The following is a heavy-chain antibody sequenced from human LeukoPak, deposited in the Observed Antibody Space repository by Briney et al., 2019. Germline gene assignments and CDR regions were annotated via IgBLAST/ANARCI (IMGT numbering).Heavy chain of an antibody. CDR1: GYTFTGPY. D-gene: IGHD2/OR15-2a*01. V-gene: IGHV1-2*02. J-gene: IGHJ3*02. Sequence: ASVKVSCKTSGYTFTGPYIHWVRQAPGQGLEWMGWVNPKSGGTSYAQRFQDRITLARGTSISTVYMELSRLISDDTAVYYCARDFYTSGKGAFDIWGQGTMVTVSS. CDR2: VNPKSGGT. CDR3: ARDFYTSGKGAFDI.